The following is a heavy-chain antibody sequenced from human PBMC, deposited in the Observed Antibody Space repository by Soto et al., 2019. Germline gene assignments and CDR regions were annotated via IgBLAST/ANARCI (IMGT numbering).Heavy chain of an antibody. V-gene: IGHV3-23*01. Sequence: LRLSCAASGFTFSSYAMSWVRQAPGKGLEWVSAISGSGGSTYYADSVKGRFTISRDNSKNTLYLQMNSLRAEDTAVYYCAKDMGTYYYDSSGPGPFDYWGQGTLVTVSS. J-gene: IGHJ4*02. CDR1: GFTFSSYA. D-gene: IGHD3-22*01. CDR2: ISGSGGST. CDR3: AKDMGTYYYDSSGPGPFDY.